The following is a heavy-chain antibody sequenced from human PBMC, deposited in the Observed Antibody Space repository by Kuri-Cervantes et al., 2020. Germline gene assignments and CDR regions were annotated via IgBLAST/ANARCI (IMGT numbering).Heavy chain of an antibody. CDR1: GFTFSSYS. Sequence: GGSLRLSCAASGFTFSSYSMNWVRQAPGKGLEWVGRIKSKTDGGTTDYAAPVKGRFTISRDDSKNTLYLQMNSLRPEDTAIYYCARDNWNDVGWGQGTLVTVSS. CDR2: IKSKTDGGTT. J-gene: IGHJ4*02. V-gene: IGHV3-15*01. D-gene: IGHD1-20*01. CDR3: ARDNWNDVG.